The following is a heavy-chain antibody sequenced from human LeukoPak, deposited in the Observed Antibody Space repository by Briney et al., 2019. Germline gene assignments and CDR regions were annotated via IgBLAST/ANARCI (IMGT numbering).Heavy chain of an antibody. V-gene: IGHV3-23*01. CDR3: ARVGIRNPYQGGYSGYDDPY. D-gene: IGHD5-12*01. CDR2: ISPPGDIT. CDR1: GFTFSSYA. Sequence: PSGGSLRLSCAASGFTFSSYAMSWVRQAPGKGLEWVSGISPPGDITYYADSVMGRFTISRDNAKNSLYLQMNSLRAEDTAVYYCARVGIRNPYQGGYSGYDDPYWGQGTLVTVSS. J-gene: IGHJ4*02.